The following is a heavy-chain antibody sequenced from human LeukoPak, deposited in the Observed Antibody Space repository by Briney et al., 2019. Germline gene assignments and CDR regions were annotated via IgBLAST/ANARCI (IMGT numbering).Heavy chain of an antibody. CDR1: GGSISSSSYY. J-gene: IGHJ3*02. CDR2: IYYSGST. Sequence: SETLSLTCTVSGGSISSSSYYWGWIRQPPGKGLEWIGSIYYSGSTYYNPSLKSRVTISADTSKNQFSLKLSSVTAADTAVYYCARRYCSGGSCYWDDAFDIWGQGTMVTVSS. D-gene: IGHD2-15*01. V-gene: IGHV4-39*01. CDR3: ARRYCSGGSCYWDDAFDI.